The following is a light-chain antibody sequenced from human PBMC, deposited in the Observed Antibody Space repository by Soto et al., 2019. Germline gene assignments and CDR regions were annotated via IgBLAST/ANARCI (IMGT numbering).Light chain of an antibody. CDR3: QQYNEWPLT. CDR2: HAS. CDR1: QSVSNN. Sequence: VMTQSPATLSVSPGERAILSCRASQSVSNNLAWYQQKPGQAPSLLIYHASTRASGIPARFSGSGSGTEFTLTISSLQSEDFAVYYCQQYNEWPLTFGGGTKVEIK. V-gene: IGKV3-15*01. J-gene: IGKJ4*01.